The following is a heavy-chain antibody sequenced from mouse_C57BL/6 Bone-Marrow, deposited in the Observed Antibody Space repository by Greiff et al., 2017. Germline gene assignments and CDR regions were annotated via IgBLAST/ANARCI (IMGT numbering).Heavy chain of an antibody. CDR2: ISSGGDYI. CDR1: GFTFSSSA. Sequence: EVKLMESGEGLGKPGGSLKLSCAASGFTFSSSAMSWVRQTPEKRLEWVAYISSGGDYIYYADTVKGRFTISRDNDRNTLYLQMSSLKSEDTAMYYCTRGGLRNYAMDYWGQGTSVTVSS. J-gene: IGHJ4*01. D-gene: IGHD1-1*01. V-gene: IGHV5-9-1*02. CDR3: TRGGLRNYAMDY.